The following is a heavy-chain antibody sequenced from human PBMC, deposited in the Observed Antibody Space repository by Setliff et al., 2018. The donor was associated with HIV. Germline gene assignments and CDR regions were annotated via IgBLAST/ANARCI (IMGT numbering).Heavy chain of an antibody. CDR3: ARGGPLGSWLNFYYYGMDV. CDR2: ISAYNGNT. CDR1: GGTFTSYG. V-gene: IGHV1-18*01. J-gene: IGHJ6*02. D-gene: IGHD6-13*01. Sequence: ASVKVSCKASGGTFTSYGISWVRQAPGQGLEWMGWISAYNGNTNYAQKFQGRVTITRDTSANIVYMEVSSLRSEDTAIYYCARGGPLGSWLNFYYYGMDVWGQGTTVTVSS.